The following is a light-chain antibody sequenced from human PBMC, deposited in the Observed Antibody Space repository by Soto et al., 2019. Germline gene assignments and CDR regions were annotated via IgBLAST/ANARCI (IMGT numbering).Light chain of an antibody. J-gene: IGKJ1*01. CDR3: QQYGSSGT. V-gene: IGKV3-20*01. CDR1: QSVSNNY. Sequence: LTQSPRTLPLSPGEGATLSCRASQSVSNNYLAWYQQKPGQAPRLLISGASNRATGIPDRFSGTGSGTDFTLTISRLEPEDFAVYYCQQYGSSGTFGQGTKVDIK. CDR2: GAS.